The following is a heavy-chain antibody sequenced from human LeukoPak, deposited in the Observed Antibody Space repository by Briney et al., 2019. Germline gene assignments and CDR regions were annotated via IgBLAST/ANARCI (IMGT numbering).Heavy chain of an antibody. CDR3: ARWGSTSCYDY. V-gene: IGHV3-64*02. D-gene: IGHD2-2*01. CDR2: ISTNGDST. Sequence: GGSLRLSCAASGFTFSTYAMHWVRQAPGKRLEYVSAISTNGDSTYYADSVKGRFTISRDNSKNTLFLQMGSLRADDMAVYYCARWGSTSCYDYWGQGTLVTVSS. J-gene: IGHJ4*02. CDR1: GFTFSTYA.